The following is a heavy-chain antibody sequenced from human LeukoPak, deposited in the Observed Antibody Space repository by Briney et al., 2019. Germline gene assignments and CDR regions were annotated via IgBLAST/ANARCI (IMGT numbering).Heavy chain of an antibody. CDR1: GYTFTSYD. CDR2: MNPNSGNT. CDR3: ARGGDPNYHYYYMDV. Sequence: ASVKVSCKASGYTFTSYDINWVRQATGQGLEWMGWMNPNSGNTGYAQKFQGRVTITRNTSISTAYMELSSLRSEDTAVYYCARGGDPNYHYYYMDVWGKGTTVTVSS. J-gene: IGHJ6*03. D-gene: IGHD2-21*01. V-gene: IGHV1-8*03.